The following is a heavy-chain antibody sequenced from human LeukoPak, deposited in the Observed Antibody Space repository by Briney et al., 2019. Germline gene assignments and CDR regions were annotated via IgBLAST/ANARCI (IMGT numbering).Heavy chain of an antibody. Sequence: GGSLRLSCTASGFTFSTNSMIWVRQAPGKGLEWVSYIGGRSAAIYYADSVKGRFTISRDNAKNSLYLQMNSLRAEDTAVYYCARARAAHPYYFDYWGRGTLVAVSS. J-gene: IGHJ4*02. CDR3: ARARAAHPYYFDY. CDR1: GFTFSTNS. V-gene: IGHV3-48*04. CDR2: IGGRSAAI. D-gene: IGHD6-6*01.